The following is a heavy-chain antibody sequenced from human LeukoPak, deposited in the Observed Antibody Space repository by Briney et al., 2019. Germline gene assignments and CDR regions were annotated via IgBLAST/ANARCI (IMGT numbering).Heavy chain of an antibody. CDR2: SRDKARGYTT. CDR3: ARGFCGGGSRYSDPS. V-gene: IGHV3-72*01. Sequence: GGSLRLSCAASGFAFSDHYMDWVRQAPGKGLEWVGRSRDKARGYTTEYAASVRDRFSISRDDATSSLYLQMNSLKTEDTAVYYCARGFCGGGSRYSDPSWGHGTLVTVSS. CDR1: GFAFSDHY. J-gene: IGHJ5*01. D-gene: IGHD2-15*01.